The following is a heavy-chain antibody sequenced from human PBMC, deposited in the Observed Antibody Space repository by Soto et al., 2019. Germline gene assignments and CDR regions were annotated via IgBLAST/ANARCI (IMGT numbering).Heavy chain of an antibody. Sequence: HVTLKESGPVLVKPTETLTLTCTVSGFSLSNGKVGLSWIRQPPGKALEWLAHIFSNDEKSYRTSLKSRLTISEDTSNSQVVLTMTNVDPVDTATYYCARILFGRSVAGGYFYMDVWGKGTTVTVSS. D-gene: IGHD6-19*01. CDR2: IFSNDEK. CDR3: ARILFGRSVAGGYFYMDV. J-gene: IGHJ6*03. V-gene: IGHV2-26*01. CDR1: GFSLSNGKVG.